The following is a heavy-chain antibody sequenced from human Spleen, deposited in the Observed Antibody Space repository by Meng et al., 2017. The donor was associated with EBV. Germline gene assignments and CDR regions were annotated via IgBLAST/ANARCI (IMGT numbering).Heavy chain of an antibody. Sequence: GVLWESVGGLVQPGGSLRLSCAASGFTFSNYDMHWVRQGTGKGFEWVSRIGTAGDTNYPDSVRGRFTISRDNSKSSLYLQINSLRAGDTAVYYCARAQTRLINIGPYFDYWGQGTKVTVSS. J-gene: IGHJ4*02. CDR2: IGTAGDT. CDR1: GFTFSNYD. D-gene: IGHD3-9*01. CDR3: ARAQTRLINIGPYFDY. V-gene: IGHV3-13*01.